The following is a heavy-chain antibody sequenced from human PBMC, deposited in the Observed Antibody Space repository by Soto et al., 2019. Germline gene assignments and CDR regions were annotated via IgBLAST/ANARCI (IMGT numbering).Heavy chain of an antibody. CDR2: IIPIFGTA. D-gene: IGHD2-15*01. CDR1: GGTFSSYA. Sequence: QVQLVQSGAEVKKPGSSVTVSCKASGGTFSSYAISWVRQAPGQGLDWMGGIIPIFGTANYVQQFQGRVTITADEFTSTSCMELFWLRSEDTAVYYCSGFAGGSYRGHYYFDYWGLGTLVTGSS. V-gene: IGHV1-69*01. J-gene: IGHJ4*02. CDR3: SGFAGGSYRGHYYFDY.